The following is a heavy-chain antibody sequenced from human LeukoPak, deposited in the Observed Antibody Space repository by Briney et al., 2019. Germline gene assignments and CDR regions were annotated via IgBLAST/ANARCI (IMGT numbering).Heavy chain of an antibody. D-gene: IGHD3-9*01. CDR1: GGSISSSTYY. V-gene: IGHV4-39*07. J-gene: IGHJ4*02. CDR2: INHSGST. CDR3: SYYDILTGYYRGDY. Sequence: SETLSLTCTVSGGSISSSTYYWGWIRQPPGKGLEWIGEINHSGSTNYNPSLKSRVTISVDTSKNQFSLKLSSVTAADTAVYYCSYYDILTGYYRGDYWGQGTLVTVSS.